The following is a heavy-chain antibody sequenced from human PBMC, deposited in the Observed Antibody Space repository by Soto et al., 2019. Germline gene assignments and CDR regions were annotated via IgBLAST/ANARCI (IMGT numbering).Heavy chain of an antibody. CDR2: IDSRSGTI. CDR3: ARENTALPPSDY. CDR1: GFTFSTYS. Sequence: PGGSLRLSCEASGFTFSTYSMNWVRQAPGKGLEWVSYIDSRSGTIYYADSVKGRFTISRDNVKNSLYLQMNSLRDEDTAVYYCARENTALPPSDYWGRGTLVTVSS. V-gene: IGHV3-48*02. D-gene: IGHD5-18*01. J-gene: IGHJ4*02.